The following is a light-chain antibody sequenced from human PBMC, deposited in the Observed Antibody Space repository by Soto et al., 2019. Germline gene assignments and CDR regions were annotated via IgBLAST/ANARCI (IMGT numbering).Light chain of an antibody. CDR2: KAF. CDR3: QQHYIYSGT. J-gene: IGKJ1*01. CDR1: QSIDNF. Sequence: DIQMSQSPSTLPASVGDRVSITCRASQSIDNFLAWYRQRPGESPNLLIYKAFTFASGVPSRFSGSGSGTEFSLTINSLQPDDFATYYCQQHYIYSGTFGQGTKVDI. V-gene: IGKV1-5*03.